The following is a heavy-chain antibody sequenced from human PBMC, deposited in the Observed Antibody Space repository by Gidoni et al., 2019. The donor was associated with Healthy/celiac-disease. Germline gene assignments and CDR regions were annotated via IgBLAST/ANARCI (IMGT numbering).Heavy chain of an antibody. V-gene: IGHV3-30*04. J-gene: IGHJ1*01. Sequence: QVQLVEPGGRVVQPGRSRRLSCAAPGFPFSSYAMHWVRQAPGTGLEWVAVISYDGSNKYYADSVKGRFTISRDNSKNTLYLQMNSLRAEDTAVYYCARGYGGTTMWVFTAGSVEYFQHWGQGTLVTVSS. CDR1: GFPFSSYA. CDR3: ARGYGGTTMWVFTAGSVEYFQH. CDR2: ISYDGSNK. D-gene: IGHD3-10*02.